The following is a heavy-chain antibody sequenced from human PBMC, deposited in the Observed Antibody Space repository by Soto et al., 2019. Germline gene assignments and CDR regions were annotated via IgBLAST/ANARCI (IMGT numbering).Heavy chain of an antibody. V-gene: IGHV3-21*01. J-gene: IGHJ6*02. CDR3: ARRHPHNYYGLDV. CDR2: ISSSSTYI. CDR1: GFTFSNYN. Sequence: PGGSLRLSCAAAGFTFSNYNMNWVRQAPGKGLEWVSSISSSSTYIYYADSVKGRFTISRDNAKNSLYLQMSSLRAEDTAVYYCARRHPHNYYGLDVWGQGTTVTVSS.